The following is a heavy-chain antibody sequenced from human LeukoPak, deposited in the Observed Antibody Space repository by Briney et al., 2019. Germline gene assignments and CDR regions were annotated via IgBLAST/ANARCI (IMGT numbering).Heavy chain of an antibody. CDR1: GYAFRDYY. Sequence: ASVKLSCKASGYAFRDYYVHWVRQAPGQGLQWMGWINPNSGLTNYIQKFQGRVSMTRDTSISTVYMELSRLRSDDTAVYFCARYNGYDYSLDYWGQGTLVTVSS. V-gene: IGHV1-2*02. D-gene: IGHD5-12*01. CDR3: ARYNGYDYSLDY. J-gene: IGHJ4*02. CDR2: INPNSGLT.